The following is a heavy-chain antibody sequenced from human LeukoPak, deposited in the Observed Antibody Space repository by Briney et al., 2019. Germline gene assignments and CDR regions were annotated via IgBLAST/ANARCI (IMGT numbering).Heavy chain of an antibody. CDR3: AREVYYYDSSGSRYFDF. D-gene: IGHD3-22*01. CDR1: GGSISSYY. V-gene: IGHV4-59*08. CDR2: IYYSGST. Sequence: SETLSLTCTVSGGSISSYYWSWIRQPPGKGLEWIGYIYYSGSTNYNPSLKSRVTISVDTSKNQFSLKLSSVTAADTAVYYCAREVYYYDSSGSRYFDFWGQGALVTVAS. J-gene: IGHJ4*02.